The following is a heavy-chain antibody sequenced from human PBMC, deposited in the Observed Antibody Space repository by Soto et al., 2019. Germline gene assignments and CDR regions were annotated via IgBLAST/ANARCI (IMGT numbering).Heavy chain of an antibody. D-gene: IGHD3-10*01. Sequence: QLQLQESGPGLVKPSETLSLTCTVSGGSISSSSYYWGWIRQPPGKGLEWIGSVYYSGNTYNNPSLKSRVALSVDTPNNQFSLKLSSVTAADTAVYYCARPRKIRGVINYYYYGMDVWGPGATVTVSS. J-gene: IGHJ6*02. CDR1: GGSISSSSYY. CDR3: ARPRKIRGVINYYYYGMDV. V-gene: IGHV4-39*01. CDR2: VYYSGNT.